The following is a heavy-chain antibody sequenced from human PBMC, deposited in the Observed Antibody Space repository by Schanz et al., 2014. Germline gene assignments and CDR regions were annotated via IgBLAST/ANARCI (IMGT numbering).Heavy chain of an antibody. J-gene: IGHJ6*02. Sequence: VQLVESGGGLVQPGGSLRLSCAASGFTVDSNYMSWVRQAPGKGLEWVSYISGSATTIYYADSVKGRFTISRDNAKNSLYLQMHSLRPEDTAVYYCARQRSYFYAMDVWGQGTTVTVSS. CDR1: GFTVDSNY. V-gene: IGHV3-11*01. CDR3: ARQRSYFYAMDV. CDR2: ISGSATTI.